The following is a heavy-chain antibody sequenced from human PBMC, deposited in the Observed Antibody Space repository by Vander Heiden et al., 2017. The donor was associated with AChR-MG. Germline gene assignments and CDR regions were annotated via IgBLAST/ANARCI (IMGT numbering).Heavy chain of an antibody. CDR2: INPNSGGT. V-gene: IGHV1-2*02. Sequence: QVQLVQSGAEVKKPGASVKVSCKASGYTFNGYYMHWVRQAPGQGLEWMGWINPNSGGTNYAQKFQGRVTMTRDTSISTAYMELSRLRSDDTAVYYCARESVVVPAAMSWWFDPWGQGTLVTVSS. J-gene: IGHJ5*02. CDR3: ARESVVVPAAMSWWFDP. CDR1: GYTFNGYY. D-gene: IGHD2-2*01.